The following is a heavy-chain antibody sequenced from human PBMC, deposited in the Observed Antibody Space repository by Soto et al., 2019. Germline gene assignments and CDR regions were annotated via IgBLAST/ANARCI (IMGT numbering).Heavy chain of an antibody. D-gene: IGHD1-26*01. V-gene: IGHV3-30*18. CDR1: GFIFSHYG. J-gene: IGHJ3*02. Sequence: QSGGSLRLSCAASGFIFSHYGMHWVRQAPGKGLEWVAVVSYHGSVQYYADSVRGRFTLSRDNFKNTLYLEMNSLRPEDTAVYYCAKEGSGSRYSFDIWGQGTMVTVSS. CDR2: VSYHGSVQ. CDR3: AKEGSGSRYSFDI.